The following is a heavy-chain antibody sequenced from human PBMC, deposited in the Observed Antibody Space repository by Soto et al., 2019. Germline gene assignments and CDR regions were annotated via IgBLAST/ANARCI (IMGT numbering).Heavy chain of an antibody. CDR2: ISAYDGNT. D-gene: IGHD3-3*01. V-gene: IGHV1-18*01. J-gene: IGHJ2*01. Sequence: ASVKVSCKASGYTFTSYGISWVRQAPGQGLEWMGWISAYDGNTNYAQKLQGRVTMTTDTSTSTAYMELRSLRSDDTAVYYCARVVTYYDPSPFDLWGRGTLVTVSS. CDR1: GYTFTSYG. CDR3: ARVVTYYDPSPFDL.